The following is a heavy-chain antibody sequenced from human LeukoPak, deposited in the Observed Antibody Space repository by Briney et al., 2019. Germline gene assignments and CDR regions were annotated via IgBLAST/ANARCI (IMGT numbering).Heavy chain of an antibody. J-gene: IGHJ6*03. CDR2: IIPIFGTA. Sequence: ASVKVSCKASGGTFSSYAISWVRQAPGQGLEWMGGIIPIFGTANYAQKFQGRVTITTDESTSTAYMELSSLRSEDTAVYYCARGVLSSSSSRTLPYYYYYMDVWAKGPRSPSP. V-gene: IGHV1-69*05. D-gene: IGHD6-6*01. CDR1: GGTFSSYA. CDR3: ARGVLSSSSSRTLPYYYYYMDV.